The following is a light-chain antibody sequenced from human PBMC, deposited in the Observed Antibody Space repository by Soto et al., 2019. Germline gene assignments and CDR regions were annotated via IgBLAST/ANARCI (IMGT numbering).Light chain of an antibody. CDR3: ATWDDSLNGAV. J-gene: IGLJ3*02. V-gene: IGLV1-44*01. Sequence: QSVLTQPSSASGTPGQRVTISCSGSSSNIGSNTVNWYQQLPGTAPKLLIYSDTQRPSGVPDRFSGSKSGTSASLAISGLQSEDEADYYCATWDDSLNGAVFGGGTQLTVL. CDR2: SDT. CDR1: SSNIGSNT.